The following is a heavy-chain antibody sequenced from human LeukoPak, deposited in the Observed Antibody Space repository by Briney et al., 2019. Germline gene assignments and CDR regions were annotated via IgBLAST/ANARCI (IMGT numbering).Heavy chain of an antibody. J-gene: IGHJ4*02. V-gene: IGHV3-33*06. Sequence: PEGSLRLSCAASGFTVSNYALSWVRQAPGKGLEWVAVIWYDGSNKYYADSVKGRFTISRDNSKNTLYLQMNSLRAEDTAVYYCAKGALYSSGWYLWYWGQGTLVTVSS. CDR3: AKGALYSSGWYLWY. D-gene: IGHD6-19*01. CDR2: IWYDGSNK. CDR1: GFTVSNYA.